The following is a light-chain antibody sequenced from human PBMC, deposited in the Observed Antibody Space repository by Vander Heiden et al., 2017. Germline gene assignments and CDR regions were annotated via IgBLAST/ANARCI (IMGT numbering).Light chain of an antibody. V-gene: IGLV1-44*01. J-gene: IGLJ3*02. CDR3: AVGDDSLNGWV. CDR1: SSNRDPNS. CDR2: ANN. Sequence: QSVLIQRPSAAGTPAHRVTISCSGSSSNRDPNSVNWDQQLPGTAPKLRIYANNQRASGVPARFSGSKSGTSASLAIRGLQSADEADYYCAVGDDSLNGWVFGGGTKLTVL.